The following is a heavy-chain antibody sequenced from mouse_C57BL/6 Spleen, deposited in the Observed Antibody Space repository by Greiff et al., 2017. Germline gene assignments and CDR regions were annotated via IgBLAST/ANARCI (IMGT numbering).Heavy chain of an antibody. Sequence: VQLQQPGAELVKPGASVTLSCKASGYTFTSYWMHWVKQRPGQGLEWFGMILPNSGSTNYNEKLKSKATLTVDKSSSTAYLQLSNLTSEDSAAYYCAITPVVVGDYWGQGTTLTVSS. CDR3: AITPVVVGDY. J-gene: IGHJ2*01. V-gene: IGHV1-64*01. CDR2: ILPNSGST. CDR1: GYTFTSYW. D-gene: IGHD1-1*01.